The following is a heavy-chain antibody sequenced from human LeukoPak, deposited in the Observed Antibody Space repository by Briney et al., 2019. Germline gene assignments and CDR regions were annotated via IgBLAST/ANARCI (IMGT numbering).Heavy chain of an antibody. D-gene: IGHD1-26*01. V-gene: IGHV3-30*03. CDR2: ISYDGSNK. J-gene: IGHJ6*02. Sequence: GRSLRLSCAASGFTFSSYGMHWFRQAPGKGLEWVAVISYDGSNKYYADSVKGRFTISRDNSKNTLYLQMNSLRAEDTAVYYCARRGEGVGAAYYYYYGMDVWGQGTTVTVSS. CDR1: GFTFSSYG. CDR3: ARRGEGVGAAYYYYYGMDV.